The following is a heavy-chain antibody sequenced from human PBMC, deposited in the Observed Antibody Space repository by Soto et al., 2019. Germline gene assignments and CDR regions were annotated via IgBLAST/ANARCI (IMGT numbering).Heavy chain of an antibody. J-gene: IGHJ6*02. Sequence: GGSLRLSCAASGFTFSSYAMSWVRQAPGKGLEWVSAISGSGGSTYYADSVKGRFTISRDNSKNTLYLQMNSLRAEDTAVYYCAKDDTVLGPPVYYYYGMDVWGQGTTVTVSS. CDR2: ISGSGGST. CDR3: AKDDTVLGPPVYYYYGMDV. V-gene: IGHV3-23*01. D-gene: IGHD4-17*01. CDR1: GFTFSSYA.